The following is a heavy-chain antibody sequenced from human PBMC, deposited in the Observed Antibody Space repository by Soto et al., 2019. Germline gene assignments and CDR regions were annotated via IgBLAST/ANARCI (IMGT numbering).Heavy chain of an antibody. V-gene: IGHV4-59*01. D-gene: IGHD4-17*01. Sequence: KSSETLSLTCAVSGDSISGDYRSCFRQPPRRGVDWIGYIYYRGSTNYNHSLKSRVTISVDTSKNRFPRNLSSVTAADTAVYYCAKGWGFGDYAVVGYWGQGTLVTVS. J-gene: IGHJ4*02. CDR3: AKGWGFGDYAVVGY. CDR1: GDSISGDY. CDR2: IYYRGST.